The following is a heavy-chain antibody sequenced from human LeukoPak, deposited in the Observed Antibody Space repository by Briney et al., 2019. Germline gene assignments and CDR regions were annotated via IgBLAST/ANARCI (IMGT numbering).Heavy chain of an antibody. Sequence: ETLSLTCAVYGGSFSGYYWSWIRQAPGKGLEWVSGIRGIGDTTYYADSVKGRRFTISRDNSKNTLYLQMNSVRAEDTAVYYCAKEQFLRYFDRNGYYFDHWGQGTLVTVPS. CDR1: GGSFSGYY. V-gene: IGHV3-23*01. J-gene: IGHJ4*02. D-gene: IGHD3-9*01. CDR2: IRGIGDTT. CDR3: AKEQFLRYFDRNGYYFDH.